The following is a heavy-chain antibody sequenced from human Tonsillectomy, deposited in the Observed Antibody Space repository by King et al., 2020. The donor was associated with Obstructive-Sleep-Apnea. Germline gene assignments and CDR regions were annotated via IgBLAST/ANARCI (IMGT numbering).Heavy chain of an antibody. J-gene: IGHJ4*02. CDR3: AKDGGTSWFGEGSDY. CDR2: ISWNSCSI. Sequence: VQLVESGGGLVQPGRSLRLSCAASGFTFDDYAMHWVRQAPGKGLEWVSGISWNSCSIGYADSVKCRFTISRENDKNSLYLPMNSLRAEDKDLYHCAKDGGTSWFGEGSDYWGQGTLVTVSS. D-gene: IGHD3-10*01. CDR1: GFTFDDYA. V-gene: IGHV3-9*01.